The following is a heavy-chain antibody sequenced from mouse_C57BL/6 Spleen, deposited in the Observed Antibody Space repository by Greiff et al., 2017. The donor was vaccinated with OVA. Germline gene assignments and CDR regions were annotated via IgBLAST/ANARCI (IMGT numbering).Heavy chain of an antibody. J-gene: IGHJ3*01. CDR2: IYPGSGNT. CDR1: GYTFTDYY. V-gene: IGHV1-76*01. Sequence: QVQLQQSGAELVRPGASVKLSCKASGYTFTDYYINWVKQRPGQGLEWIARIYPGSGNTYYNEKFKGKATLTAEKSSSTAYMQLSSLTSEDSAVYFCARREDYDEAWFAYWGQGTLVTVSA. CDR3: ARREDYDEAWFAY. D-gene: IGHD2-4*01.